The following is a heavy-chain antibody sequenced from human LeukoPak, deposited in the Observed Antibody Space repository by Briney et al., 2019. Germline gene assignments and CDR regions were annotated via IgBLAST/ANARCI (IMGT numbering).Heavy chain of an antibody. CDR1: GGSISSSSYY. CDR3: ARFYYCSSTSCYYFDY. D-gene: IGHD2-2*01. J-gene: IGHJ4*02. CDR2: IYYSGST. Sequence: SETLSLTCTISGGSISSSSYYWSWIRQPPGKGLEWIGYIYYSGSTNYNPSLKSRVTISVDTSKNQFSLKLSSVTAADTAVYYCARFYYCSSTSCYYFDYWGQGTLVTVSS. V-gene: IGHV4-61*01.